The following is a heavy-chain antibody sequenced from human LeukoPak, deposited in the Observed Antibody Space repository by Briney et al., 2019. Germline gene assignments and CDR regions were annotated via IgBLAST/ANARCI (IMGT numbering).Heavy chain of an antibody. CDR1: GYTFTSYD. J-gene: IGHJ3*02. D-gene: IGHD3-3*01. CDR2: MNPNSGNT. CDR3: ARVGRITIFGVVTLDAFDI. V-gene: IGHV1-8*01. Sequence: ASVKVSCKASGYTFTSYDINWVRQATGQGLEWMGWMNPNSGNTGYAQKFQGRVTMTRNTSISTAYMELSSLRSDDTAVYYCARVGRITIFGVVTLDAFDIWGQGTMVTVSS.